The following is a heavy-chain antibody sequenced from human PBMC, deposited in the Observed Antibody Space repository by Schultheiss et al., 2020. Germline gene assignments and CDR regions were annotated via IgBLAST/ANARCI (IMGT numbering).Heavy chain of an antibody. CDR2: ISSSSSYI. V-gene: IGHV3-21*01. CDR3: ARETITHYYDSSGYYPRDYYYYYMDV. D-gene: IGHD3-22*01. J-gene: IGHJ6*03. CDR1: GFTFSSYS. Sequence: GGSLRLSCAASGFTFSSYSMNWVRQAPGKGLEWVSSISSSSSYIYYADSVKGRFTISRDNAKNSLYLQMNSLRAEDTAVYYCARETITHYYDSSGYYPRDYYYYYMDVWGKGTTVTVSS.